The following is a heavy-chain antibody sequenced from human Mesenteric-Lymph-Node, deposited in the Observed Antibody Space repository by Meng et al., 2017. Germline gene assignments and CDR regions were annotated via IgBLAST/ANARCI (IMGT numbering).Heavy chain of an antibody. J-gene: IGHJ5*02. V-gene: IGHV4-34*01. CDR3: AGSGGIAANNRFDP. CDR2: INHSGST. D-gene: IGHD6-13*01. CDR1: GGSFSGYY. Sequence: SETLSLTCAVYGGSFSGYYWSWIRQPPGKGLEWIGEINHSGSTNYNPSLKSRVTISVDTSKNQFSLKLSSVTAADTAVYYRAGSGGIAANNRFDPWGQGTLVTVSS.